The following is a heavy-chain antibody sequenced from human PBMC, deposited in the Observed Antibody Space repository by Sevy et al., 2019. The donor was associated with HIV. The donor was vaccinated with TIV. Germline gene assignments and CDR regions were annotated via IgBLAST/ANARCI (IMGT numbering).Heavy chain of an antibody. D-gene: IGHD3-10*01. J-gene: IGHJ4*02. CDR1: GYSISSGYY. Sequence: SETLSLTCTVSGYSISSGYYWGWIRQPPGKGLEWIGSIYHSGSTYYNPSLKSRVTISVDTSKNQCSLKLSSVTAADTAVYYCARGAGYYYGSGSYLQGYWGQGTLVTVSS. V-gene: IGHV4-38-2*02. CDR3: ARGAGYYYGSGSYLQGY. CDR2: IYHSGST.